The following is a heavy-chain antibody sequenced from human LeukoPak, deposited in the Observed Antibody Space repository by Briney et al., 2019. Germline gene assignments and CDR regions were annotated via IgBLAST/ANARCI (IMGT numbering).Heavy chain of an antibody. J-gene: IGHJ4*02. CDR1: GFTFSSYW. CDR3: ARVGIQLWSKLYYFDY. Sequence: GGSLRLSCAASGFTFSSYWMSWVRQAPGKGLEWVANIKQDGSEKYYVDSVKGRFTISRDNAKNSLYLQMNSLRAEDTAVYYCARVGIQLWSKLYYFDYWGQGTLVTVSS. CDR2: IKQDGSEK. V-gene: IGHV3-7*01. D-gene: IGHD5-18*01.